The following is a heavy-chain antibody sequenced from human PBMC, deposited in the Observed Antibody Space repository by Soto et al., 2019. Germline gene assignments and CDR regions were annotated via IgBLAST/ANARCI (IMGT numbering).Heavy chain of an antibody. Sequence: QVQLQQWGAGLLKPSETLSLTCAVYGGSFSGYYCSWIRQPPGKGLEWIGEINHSGSTNYNRSLKSRVTISVDTSKNQFSLKLSSVTAAATAVYYCARGGYYYGSGSQVDYWGQGTLVTVSS. J-gene: IGHJ4*02. CDR2: INHSGST. CDR3: ARGGYYYGSGSQVDY. CDR1: GGSFSGYY. D-gene: IGHD3-10*01. V-gene: IGHV4-34*01.